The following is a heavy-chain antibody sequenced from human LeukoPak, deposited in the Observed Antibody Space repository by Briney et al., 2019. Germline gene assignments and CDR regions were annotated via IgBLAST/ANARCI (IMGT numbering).Heavy chain of an antibody. Sequence: PSQTLSLTCAVSGGPISSGGYSWSWIRQPPGKGLEWIGYIYHSGSTYYNPSLKSRVTISVDTSKNQFSLKLSSVTAADTAVYYCARSNSSGWGFDYWGQGTLVTVSS. CDR2: IYHSGST. D-gene: IGHD6-19*01. CDR3: ARSNSSGWGFDY. V-gene: IGHV4-30-2*01. J-gene: IGHJ4*02. CDR1: GGPISSGGYS.